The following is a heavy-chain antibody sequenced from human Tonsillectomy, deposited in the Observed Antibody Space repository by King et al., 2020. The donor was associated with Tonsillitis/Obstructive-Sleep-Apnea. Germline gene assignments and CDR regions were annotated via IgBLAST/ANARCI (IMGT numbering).Heavy chain of an antibody. CDR1: GGSISSYY. D-gene: IGHD2-2*02. Sequence: QLQESGPGLVKPSETLSLTCTVSGGSISSYYWSWIRQPPGKGLEWIRYIYYSGSTNYNPSLKSRVTISVDTSKNQFSLKLSSVTAADTAVYYCARVHCSSTSCYTGEYYFDYWGQGTLVTVSS. V-gene: IGHV4-59*01. CDR2: IYYSGST. CDR3: ARVHCSSTSCYTGEYYFDY. J-gene: IGHJ4*02.